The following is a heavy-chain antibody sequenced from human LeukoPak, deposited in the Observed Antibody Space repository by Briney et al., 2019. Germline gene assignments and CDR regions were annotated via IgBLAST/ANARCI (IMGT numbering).Heavy chain of an antibody. CDR2: ISSSSSTI. J-gene: IGHJ1*01. D-gene: IGHD6-19*01. V-gene: IGHV3-48*04. Sequence: GRSLRLSCAASGFTFSSYGMNWVRQAPGKGLEWVSYISSSSSTIYYADSVKGRFTISRDNAKNSLYLQMNSLRAEDTAVYYCAKSPLAVAGDFQHWGQGTLVTVSS. CDR3: AKSPLAVAGDFQH. CDR1: GFTFSSYG.